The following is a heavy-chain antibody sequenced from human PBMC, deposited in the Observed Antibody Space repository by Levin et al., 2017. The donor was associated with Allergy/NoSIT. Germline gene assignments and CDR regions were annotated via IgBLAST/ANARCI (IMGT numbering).Heavy chain of an antibody. D-gene: IGHD1-26*01. CDR3: GRQSRVGATHADIDY. J-gene: IGHJ4*02. CDR1: GYQFTTYW. Sequence: GESLKISCKGSGYQFTTYWIGWVRQMPGKGLEWMGIIYPGDSDTRYSPSFQGQVTISADKSISTAYLQWSSLKASDTAMYYGGRQSRVGATHADIDYWGQGTLVTVSS. V-gene: IGHV5-51*01. CDR2: IYPGDSDT.